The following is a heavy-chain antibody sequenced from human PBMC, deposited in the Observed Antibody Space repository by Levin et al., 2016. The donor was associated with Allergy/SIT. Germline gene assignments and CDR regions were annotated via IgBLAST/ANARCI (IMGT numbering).Heavy chain of an antibody. J-gene: IGHJ4*02. CDR3: ARYNSVWYADY. Sequence: GESLKISCAASAFTFSSSNMGWVRQAPGKGLEWVSTINSGGTTQYLDSVKGRFTISRDNAKNTLYLLMNSLRAEDTAAYYCARYNSVWYADYWGQGTLVTVSS. D-gene: IGHD6-19*01. V-gene: IGHV3-23*01. CDR1: AFTFSSSN. CDR2: INSGGTT.